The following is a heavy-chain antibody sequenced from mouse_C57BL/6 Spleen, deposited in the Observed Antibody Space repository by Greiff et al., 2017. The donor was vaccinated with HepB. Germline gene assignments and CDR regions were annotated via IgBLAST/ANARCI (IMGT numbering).Heavy chain of an antibody. CDR2: IYPGDGDT. J-gene: IGHJ4*01. D-gene: IGHD2-1*01. CDR3: ARDGNYNLYYAMDY. CDR1: GYAFSSSW. V-gene: IGHV1-82*01. Sequence: QVQLQQSGPELVKPGASVKISCKASGYAFSSSWMNWVKQRPGKGLEWIGRIYPGDGDTNYNGKFKGKATLTADKSSSTAYMQLSSLTSEDSAVYFCARDGNYNLYYAMDYWGQGTSVTVSS.